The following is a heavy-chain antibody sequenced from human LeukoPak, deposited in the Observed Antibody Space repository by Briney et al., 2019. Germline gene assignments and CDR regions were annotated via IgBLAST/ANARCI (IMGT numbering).Heavy chain of an antibody. Sequence: GGSLRLSCAASGFTFSNYGMHWVRQAPGKGREWVAFIRYDGSNKYYADSVKGRFTISRDNSKNTLYLQMNSLRGEDTAVYYCAKDHCTNGVCYTDYWGQGTLVTVSS. CDR1: GFTFSNYG. V-gene: IGHV3-30*02. J-gene: IGHJ4*02. CDR3: AKDHCTNGVCYTDY. CDR2: IRYDGSNK. D-gene: IGHD2-8*01.